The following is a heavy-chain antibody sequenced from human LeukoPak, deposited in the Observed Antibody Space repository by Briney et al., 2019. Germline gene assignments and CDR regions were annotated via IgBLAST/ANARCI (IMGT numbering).Heavy chain of an antibody. CDR2: IKQDGSEK. CDR1: GFTFSSYA. Sequence: PGGSLRLSCAASGFTFSSYAMSWVRQAPGKGLEWVANIKQDGSEKYYVDSVKGRFTISRDNAKNSLYLQMNSLRAEDTAVYYCARADALYQLLQGYYMDVWGKGTTVTVSS. V-gene: IGHV3-7*01. D-gene: IGHD2-2*01. CDR3: ARADALYQLLQGYYMDV. J-gene: IGHJ6*03.